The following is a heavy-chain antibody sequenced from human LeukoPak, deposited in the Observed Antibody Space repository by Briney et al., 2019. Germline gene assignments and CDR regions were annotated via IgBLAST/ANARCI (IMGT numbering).Heavy chain of an antibody. J-gene: IGHJ4*02. CDR2: IIPIFGTA. CDR1: GGTFSSYA. CDR3: ARASDKYDHYFDY. V-gene: IGHV1-69*05. D-gene: IGHD3-3*01. Sequence: ASVKVSCKASGGTFSSYAISWVRQASGQGLEWMGRIIPIFGTANYAQKLQGRVTITTDESTRPAYMELSSLRSEDTAVYYCARASDKYDHYFDYWGQGTLVTVSS.